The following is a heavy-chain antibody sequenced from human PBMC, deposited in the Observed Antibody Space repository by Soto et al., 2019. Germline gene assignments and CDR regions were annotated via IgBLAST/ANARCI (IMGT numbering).Heavy chain of an antibody. CDR3: ARPRHDYGDHEAFDI. D-gene: IGHD4-17*01. CDR1: GYTVTSYG. V-gene: IGHV1-18*01. Sequence: QVQLVQSGAEVKKPGASVKVSCRASGYTVTSYGISWVRQAPGQGLEWMGWISAYNGNTNYAQKLQGRVTMTTATSTSTAYMELSSLRSNDPAVYYCARPRHDYGDHEAFDIWGQGTMVTASS. CDR2: ISAYNGNT. J-gene: IGHJ3*02.